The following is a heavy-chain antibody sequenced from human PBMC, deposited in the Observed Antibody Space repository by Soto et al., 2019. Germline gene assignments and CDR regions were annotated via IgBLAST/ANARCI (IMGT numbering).Heavy chain of an antibody. CDR1: GGSISSSNW. V-gene: IGHV4-4*02. CDR3: ARAGSTGWPNCFDP. CDR2: IYHSGST. Sequence: SETLSLTCAVSGGSISSSNWWSWVRQPPGKGLEWIGEIYHSGSTNYNPSLKSRVTISVDKSKNQFSLKLSSVTAADTAVYYCARAGSTGWPNCFDPWGQGTLVTVSS. J-gene: IGHJ5*02. D-gene: IGHD6-19*01.